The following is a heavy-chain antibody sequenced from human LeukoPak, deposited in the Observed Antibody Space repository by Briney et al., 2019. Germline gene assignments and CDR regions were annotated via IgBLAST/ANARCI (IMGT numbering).Heavy chain of an antibody. Sequence: SETLSLTCAVSGGSISSSNWWNWVRPPPGKGLEWIGEIYHNGNTNYNPSPKSRLTMSLDKSKNQFYLKLTSVTAADTAVYYCATYDILTTCGGGTTYWGQGTLVTVSS. D-gene: IGHD3-22*01. V-gene: IGHV4-4*02. J-gene: IGHJ4*02. CDR2: IYHNGNT. CDR3: ATYDILTTCGGGTTY. CDR1: GGSISSSNW.